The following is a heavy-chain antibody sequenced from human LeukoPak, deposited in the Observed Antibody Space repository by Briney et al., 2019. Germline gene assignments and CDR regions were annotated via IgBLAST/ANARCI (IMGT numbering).Heavy chain of an antibody. D-gene: IGHD7-27*01. CDR1: GFTFSSYS. J-gene: IGHJ5*02. CDR3: ARAIGFPGVAWFDP. Sequence: GGSLRLSCAASGFTFSSYSMNWVRQAPGKGLEWVSSISSSSSYIYYADSVKGRFTISRDNAKNSVYLQMNSLRAEDTAVYYCARAIGFPGVAWFDPWGQGTLVTVSS. V-gene: IGHV3-21*01. CDR2: ISSSSSYI.